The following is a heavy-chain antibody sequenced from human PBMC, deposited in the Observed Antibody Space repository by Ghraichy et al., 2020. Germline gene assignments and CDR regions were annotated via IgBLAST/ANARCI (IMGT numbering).Heavy chain of an antibody. Sequence: SETLSLTCAVYGGSFSGYYWSWIRQPPGKGLEWIGEINHSGSTNYNPSLKSRVTISVDTSKNQFSLKLSSVTAADTAVYYCARGGRLRDRWLQFLYYYYGMDVWGQGTTVTVSS. CDR3: ARGGRLRDRWLQFLYYYYGMDV. CDR1: GGSFSGYY. D-gene: IGHD5-24*01. V-gene: IGHV4-34*01. J-gene: IGHJ6*02. CDR2: INHSGST.